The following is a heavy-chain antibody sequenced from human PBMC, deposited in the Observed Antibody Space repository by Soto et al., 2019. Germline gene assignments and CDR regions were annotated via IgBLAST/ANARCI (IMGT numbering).Heavy chain of an antibody. J-gene: IGHJ4*02. D-gene: IGHD3-22*01. V-gene: IGHV3-30*18. CDR2: ISYDGSNK. CDR3: AKDLRNYDSSGLTDY. CDR1: GFTFSTYG. Sequence: PGGSLRLSCAASGFTFSTYGMHWVRQAPGKGLEWVAVISYDGSNKYYSDSVKGRFTISRDNSKNTLYLQMNSLRAEDTAVYYCAKDLRNYDSSGLTDYWGQGTLVTVSS.